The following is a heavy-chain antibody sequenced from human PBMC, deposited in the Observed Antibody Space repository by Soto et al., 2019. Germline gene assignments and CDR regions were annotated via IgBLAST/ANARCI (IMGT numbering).Heavy chain of an antibody. J-gene: IGHJ6*02. CDR3: AKVFSGPYCSGGRRYSDYYYYGMAV. CDR1: GFTFRSYG. V-gene: IGHV3-30*18. D-gene: IGHD2-15*01. Sequence: QVQLVESGGGVVQPGRSLRLSCAASGFTFRSYGMHWVRQAPGKGLEWVAVISYDGNNKYYTDSVKGRFTISRDNSKNTLYLQMNSLRAEDTAVYYCAKVFSGPYCSGGRRYSDYYYYGMAVWGQGTTVTVSS. CDR2: ISYDGNNK.